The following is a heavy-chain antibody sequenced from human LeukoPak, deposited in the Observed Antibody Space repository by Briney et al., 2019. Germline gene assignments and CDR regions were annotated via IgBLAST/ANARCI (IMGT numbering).Heavy chain of an antibody. CDR1: GGTFSSYS. Sequence: SVKVSCNSSGGTFSSYSISCVRQAPRHRLEWLGRIIPILGIANYAQQLQGRVTITAYKSTSTAYMDLSSLRSEDTAVYYCARSTGYSTSLFDYWGQGTLVTVSS. CDR3: ARSTGYSTSLFDY. J-gene: IGHJ4*02. D-gene: IGHD6-13*01. V-gene: IGHV1-69*02. CDR2: IIPILGIA.